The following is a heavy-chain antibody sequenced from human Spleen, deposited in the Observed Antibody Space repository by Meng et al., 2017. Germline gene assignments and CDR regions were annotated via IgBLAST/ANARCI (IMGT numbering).Heavy chain of an antibody. V-gene: IGHV1-2*02. CDR1: GYTFTGYY. J-gene: IGHJ5*02. CDR2: INPNSGGT. CDR3: ARDEWFGELSWFDP. D-gene: IGHD3-10*01. Sequence: QVQRVQYGAEVKKPGASVKVSCKASGYTFTGYYMHWVRQAPGQGLEWMGWINPNSGGTNYAQKFQGRVTMTRDTSISTAYMELSRLRSDDTAVYYCARDEWFGELSWFDPWGQGTLVTVSS.